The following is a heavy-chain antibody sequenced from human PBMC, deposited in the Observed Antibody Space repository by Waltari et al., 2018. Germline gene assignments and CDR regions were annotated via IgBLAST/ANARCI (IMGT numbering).Heavy chain of an antibody. D-gene: IGHD3-10*01. J-gene: IGHJ3*02. Sequence: QVQLQESGPGLVKPSQTLSLTCTVSGASVSSGGYYWSWIPQHPGKGLEWIGYSYYSGSTYYNTSLKSRLTMSLDTINNQFSLKLTSVTAADTAIYYCARKEPDGSSWFRGAFDTWGQGTMVTVSS. CDR1: GASVSSGGYY. CDR2: SYYSGST. CDR3: ARKEPDGSSWFRGAFDT. V-gene: IGHV4-31*03.